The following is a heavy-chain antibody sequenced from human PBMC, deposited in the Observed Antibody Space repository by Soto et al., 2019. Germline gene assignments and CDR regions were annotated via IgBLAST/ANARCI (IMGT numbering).Heavy chain of an antibody. D-gene: IGHD1-26*01. J-gene: IGHJ6*02. V-gene: IGHV3-30*18. CDR2: ISYDGSNK. CDR3: AKTRSGSYGYYYGMDV. Sequence: PGGSLRLSCAASGFTFSSYGMHWVRQAPGKGLEWVAVISYDGSNKYYADSVKGRFTISRDNSKNTLYLQMNSLRAEDTAVYYCAKTRSGSYGYYYGMDVWGQGTTVTVSS. CDR1: GFTFSSYG.